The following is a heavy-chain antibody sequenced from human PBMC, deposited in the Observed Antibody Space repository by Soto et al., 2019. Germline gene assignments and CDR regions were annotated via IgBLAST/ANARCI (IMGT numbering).Heavy chain of an antibody. Sequence: PSETLSLTCTVSGDSIKNYFWSWVRQPPGKGLEWIGHFYHSGTTNYSPALKSRVTISIDQSKNQFSLRLTSVTAADTAVYFCARDPGYCTNGVCTIFDFWGQGIPVIVSS. V-gene: IGHV4-59*01. CDR3: ARDPGYCTNGVCTIFDF. CDR2: FYHSGTT. D-gene: IGHD2-8*01. J-gene: IGHJ4*02. CDR1: GDSIKNYF.